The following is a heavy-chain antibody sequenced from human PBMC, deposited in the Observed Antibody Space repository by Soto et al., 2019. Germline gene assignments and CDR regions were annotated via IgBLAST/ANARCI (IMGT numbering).Heavy chain of an antibody. D-gene: IGHD3-22*01. CDR1: GGTFSSYA. CDR3: ARDVGDYYDSSGYRHQGAFDI. Sequence: SVKVSCKASGGTFSSYAISWLLQAPGQGLEWMGGIIPIFGTANYAQKFQGRVTITADESTSTAYMELSSLRSEDTAVYYCARDVGDYYDSSGYRHQGAFDIWGQGTMVTVSS. CDR2: IIPIFGTA. J-gene: IGHJ3*02. V-gene: IGHV1-69*13.